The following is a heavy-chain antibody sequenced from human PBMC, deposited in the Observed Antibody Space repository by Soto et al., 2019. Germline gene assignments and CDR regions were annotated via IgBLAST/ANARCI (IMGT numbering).Heavy chain of an antibody. D-gene: IGHD3-9*01. CDR2: ISSDGDIT. CDR3: VKVSTFYDILTGYYSTNFFDP. CDR1: GFTFSEYS. V-gene: IGHV3-64D*06. J-gene: IGHJ5*02. Sequence: LRLSCSASGFTFSEYSMHWVRQAPGKGLQYVSTISSDGDITYYADSVKGRFTISRGNSKNTLYLQMNSLRPEDTAVYYCVKVSTFYDILTGYYSTNFFDPWGQGTLVTVSS.